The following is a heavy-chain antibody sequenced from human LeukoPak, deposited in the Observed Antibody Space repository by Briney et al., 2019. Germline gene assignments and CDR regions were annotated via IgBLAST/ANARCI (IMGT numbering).Heavy chain of an antibody. D-gene: IGHD5-18*01. CDR3: ASVITAMETSDYYYYGMDV. CDR2: INHSGST. V-gene: IGHV4-34*01. Sequence: PSETLSLTCAVYGGSFSGYYWSWIRQPPGKGLEWIGEINHSGSTNYNPSLKSRVTISVGTSKNQFSLKLSSVTAADTAVYYCASVITAMETSDYYYYGMDVWGQGTTVTVSS. J-gene: IGHJ6*02. CDR1: GGSFSGYY.